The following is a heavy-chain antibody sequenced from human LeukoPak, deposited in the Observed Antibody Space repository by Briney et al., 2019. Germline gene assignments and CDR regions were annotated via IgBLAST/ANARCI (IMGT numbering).Heavy chain of an antibody. D-gene: IGHD2-2*01. V-gene: IGHV1-8*01. CDR2: MNPNSGNT. J-gene: IGHJ3*02. CDR1: GYTFTSYD. Sequence: ASVKVSCKASGYTFTSYDMNWVRQATGQGLEWKGWMNPNSGNTGYAQKFQGRVTMTRDTSISTAYMELSSLRSEDTAVYYCARVLVPAADDAFDIWGQGTMVTVSS. CDR3: ARVLVPAADDAFDI.